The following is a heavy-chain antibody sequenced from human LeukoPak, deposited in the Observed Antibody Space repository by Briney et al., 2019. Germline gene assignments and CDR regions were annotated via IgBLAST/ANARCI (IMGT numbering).Heavy chain of an antibody. V-gene: IGHV5-51*01. CDR2: IFPGDSDT. CDR3: ARRSDSDY. Sequence: GGSLQISCQGSGSTFTSNWIGGVRQLPGKGLEWMGIIFPGDSDTRYSPSFQGQVTISADKCISTAYLQWSSLKASDTAMYYCARRSDSDYWGQGTLVTVSS. J-gene: IGHJ4*02. CDR1: GSTFTSNW.